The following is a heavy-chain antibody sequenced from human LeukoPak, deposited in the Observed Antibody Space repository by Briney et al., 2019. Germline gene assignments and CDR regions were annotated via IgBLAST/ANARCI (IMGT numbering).Heavy chain of an antibody. Sequence: ASVKVSCKVSGYTLTELSMHWVRQAPGKGLEWMGGFDPEDGETIYAQNFQGRVTMTTDTSTNTAYMELRSLRSDDTAVYYCTRDWRTTGIYLDYWGQGTLVTVSS. V-gene: IGHV1-24*01. CDR2: FDPEDGET. CDR1: GYTLTELS. J-gene: IGHJ4*02. D-gene: IGHD1-1*01. CDR3: TRDWRTTGIYLDY.